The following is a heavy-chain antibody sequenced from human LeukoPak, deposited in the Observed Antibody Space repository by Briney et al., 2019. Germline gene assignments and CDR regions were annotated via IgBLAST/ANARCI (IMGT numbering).Heavy chain of an antibody. CDR3: AKDEDTVNWNYYAFDI. J-gene: IGHJ3*02. D-gene: IGHD1-7*01. CDR1: GFTFSSYG. V-gene: IGHV3-30*02. Sequence: GGSLRLSCAASGFTFSSYGMHWVRQAPGKGLEWVAFIRYDGSNKYYADSVKGRFTISRDNSKNTLYLQMNSLRAEDTAVYYCAKDEDTVNWNYYAFDIWGQGTMVTVSS. CDR2: IRYDGSNK.